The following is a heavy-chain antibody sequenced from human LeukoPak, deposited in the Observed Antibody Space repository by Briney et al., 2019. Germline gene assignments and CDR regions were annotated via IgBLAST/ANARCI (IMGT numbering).Heavy chain of an antibody. CDR3: ARPYSSSDLFDY. V-gene: IGHV1-2*06. CDR1: GYTFTGYY. D-gene: IGHD6-6*01. J-gene: IGHJ4*02. Sequence: ASVKVSCKASGYTFTGYYMHWVRQAPGQGLEWMGRINPNSGGTNYAQKFQGRVTMTRDTSISTAYMELSRLRSDDTAVYYCARPYSSSDLFDYWGQGTLVTVSS. CDR2: INPNSGGT.